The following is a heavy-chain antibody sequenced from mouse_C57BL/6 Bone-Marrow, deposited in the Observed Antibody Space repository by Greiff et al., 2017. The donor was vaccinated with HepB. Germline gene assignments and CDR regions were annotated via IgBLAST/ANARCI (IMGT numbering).Heavy chain of an antibody. CDR2: INPGDGDT. CDR1: GYSFSSSW. J-gene: IGHJ3*01. CDR3: AGLKAWFAY. D-gene: IGHD3-1*01. V-gene: IGHV1-82*01. Sequence: QVQLQQSGPELVKPGASVKISCKASGYSFSSSWMNWVKQSPGKGLEWIGGINPGDGDTNYNQKFKGKATLTADKSSSTAYMQLSSLTSEDSAVYFCAGLKAWFAYWGQGPVVTVSA.